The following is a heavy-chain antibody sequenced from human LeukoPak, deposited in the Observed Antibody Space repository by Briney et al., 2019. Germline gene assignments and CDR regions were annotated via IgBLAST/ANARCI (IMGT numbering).Heavy chain of an antibody. CDR3: AREGGYDSSGYYGDY. V-gene: IGHV1-2*02. CDR1: GYTFTGYY. Sequence: ASVKLSCKASGYTFTGYYMHWVRQAPGQGLEWMGWINPNSGGTNYAQKFQGRFTMTRDTSNSTAYMELSRLRSDDTAVYYCAREGGYDSSGYYGDYWGQGTLVTVSS. J-gene: IGHJ4*02. D-gene: IGHD3-22*01. CDR2: INPNSGGT.